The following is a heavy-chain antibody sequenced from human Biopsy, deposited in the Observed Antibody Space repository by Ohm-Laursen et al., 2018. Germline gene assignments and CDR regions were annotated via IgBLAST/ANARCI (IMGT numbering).Heavy chain of an antibody. CDR1: RDSISNYY. CDR2: IYYTGST. D-gene: IGHD1-14*01. Sequence: SETLSLTCTVSRDSISNYYWTWIRQSPGKGPEWTGYIYYTGSTNYNPSVKSRVTISVDTSKNKFSLRVSSVTAADTAVYYCARDRDRRGWFDPWGQGTLVTVSS. CDR3: ARDRDRRGWFDP. J-gene: IGHJ5*02. V-gene: IGHV4-59*12.